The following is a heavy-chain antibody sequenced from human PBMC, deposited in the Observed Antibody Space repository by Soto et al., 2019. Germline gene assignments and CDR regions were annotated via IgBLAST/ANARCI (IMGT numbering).Heavy chain of an antibody. D-gene: IGHD3-10*01. Sequence: SETLSLTCAVYVGSFSGYYWSWIRQPPGKGLEWIGEINHSGSTNYNPSLKSRVTISVDTSKNQFSLKLSSVTAADTAVYYCARIPRWFGEFGFDPWGQGTLVTVSS. V-gene: IGHV4-34*01. J-gene: IGHJ5*02. CDR3: ARIPRWFGEFGFDP. CDR2: INHSGST. CDR1: VGSFSGYY.